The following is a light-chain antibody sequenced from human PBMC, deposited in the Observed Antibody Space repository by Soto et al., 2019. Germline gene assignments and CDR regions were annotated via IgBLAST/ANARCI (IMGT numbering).Light chain of an antibody. J-gene: IGKJ1*01. CDR3: QQYYSNPRT. Sequence: DIVMTQSPDSLAVSLGERATINCKSSQSVLHSSNNKNYLAWYQQKPGQPPKLLIYWASTRESGVPDRFSGSGSGTDFTLTISGLQAEDVAVYYCQQYYSNPRTFGQGTKVDLK. CDR2: WAS. CDR1: QSVLHSSNNKNY. V-gene: IGKV4-1*01.